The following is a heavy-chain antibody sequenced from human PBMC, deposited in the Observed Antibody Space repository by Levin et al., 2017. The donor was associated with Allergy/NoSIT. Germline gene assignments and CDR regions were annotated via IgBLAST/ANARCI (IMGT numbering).Heavy chain of an antibody. J-gene: IGHJ6*02. CDR3: AKADCTSTSCYTSYYYYGMDV. CDR2: ISGSGDST. D-gene: IGHD2-2*02. Sequence: ETLSLTCAASGFTFSIYAMSWVRQAPGKGLEWVSAISGSGDSTYYADSVKGRFTISRDNSKNTLYLQMNSLRAEDTAVYYCAKADCTSTSCYTSYYYYGMDVWGQGTTVTVSS. V-gene: IGHV3-23*01. CDR1: GFTFSIYA.